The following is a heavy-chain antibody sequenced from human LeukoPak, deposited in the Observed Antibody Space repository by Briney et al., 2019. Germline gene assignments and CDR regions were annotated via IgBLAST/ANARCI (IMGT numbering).Heavy chain of an antibody. V-gene: IGHV3-74*01. Sequence: GGSLRLSCAASGFTFSTYWMYWVRQAPGKGLVWVSHINTDGRSTSYAESVKGRFTISRGNAKNTLYLQVSGLRAEDTAVYYCGAGNFAHWGQGTLVTVSS. D-gene: IGHD2/OR15-2a*01. CDR1: GFTFSTYW. CDR2: INTDGRST. J-gene: IGHJ5*02. CDR3: GAGNFAH.